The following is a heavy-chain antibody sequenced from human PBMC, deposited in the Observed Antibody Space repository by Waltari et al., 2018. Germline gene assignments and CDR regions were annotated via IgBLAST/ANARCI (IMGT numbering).Heavy chain of an antibody. CDR2: IIPIFGTA. J-gene: IGHJ4*02. V-gene: IGHV1-69*01. D-gene: IGHD3-9*01. Sequence: QVQLVQSGAEVKKPGSSVKVACKASGGTFSSYAISWARQAPGQGLGWMGGIIPIFGTANYAQKFQGRVTITADESTSTAYMELSSLRSEDTAVYYCARDWGGYDILTGYYDYWGQGTLVTVSS. CDR3: ARDWGGYDILTGYYDY. CDR1: GGTFSSYA.